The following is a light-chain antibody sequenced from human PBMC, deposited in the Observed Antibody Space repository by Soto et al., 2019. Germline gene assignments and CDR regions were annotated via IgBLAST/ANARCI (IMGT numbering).Light chain of an antibody. CDR2: GAS. CDR1: QSVSNN. CDR3: QQNNEWPLT. J-gene: IGKJ3*01. Sequence: EIVMTQSPATLSVSPGERATLSCRASQSVSNNLAWYQQKPGQGPWLLMYGASTRATGIPARFSGSGSGTEFTLTISSLQSEDSAVYYCQQNNEWPLTFCPGTKLDIK. V-gene: IGKV3-15*01.